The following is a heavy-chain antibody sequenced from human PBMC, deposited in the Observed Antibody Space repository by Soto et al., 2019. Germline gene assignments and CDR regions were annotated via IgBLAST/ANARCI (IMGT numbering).Heavy chain of an antibody. J-gene: IGHJ4*02. CDR1: GYTFTSYG. D-gene: IGHD6-19*01. CDR3: ARGLGIAVADTEFDY. Sequence: ASVKVSCKASGYTFTSYGISWVRQAPGQGLEWMGWISAYNGNTNYAQKLQGRVTMTTDTSTSTAYMELMSLRSDDTAVYYCARGLGIAVADTEFDYWGQGTLVTVSS. CDR2: ISAYNGNT. V-gene: IGHV1-18*01.